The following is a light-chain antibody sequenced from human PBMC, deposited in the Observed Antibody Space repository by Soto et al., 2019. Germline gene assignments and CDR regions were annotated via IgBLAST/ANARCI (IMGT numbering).Light chain of an antibody. CDR1: SSDVGGYNY. J-gene: IGLJ2*01. Sequence: QSVLTQPASVSGSPGQSITISCTGTSSDVGGYNYVSWYQQHPGKAPKLMIYEVSNRPSGVSNRFSGSKSGNTASLTISGLQAEDEADYYCSSYTSSSTVVFAGGPKVTVL. V-gene: IGLV2-14*01. CDR3: SSYTSSSTVV. CDR2: EVS.